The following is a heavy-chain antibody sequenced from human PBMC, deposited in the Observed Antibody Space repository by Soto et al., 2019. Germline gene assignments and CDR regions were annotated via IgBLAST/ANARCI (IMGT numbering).Heavy chain of an antibody. V-gene: IGHV4-38-2*01. D-gene: IGHD5-12*01. J-gene: IGHJ4*02. Sequence: PSETLSLTCAVSGYSITSVYYWGWIRQPPGKGLEWIGSIYHSGSTYYNPSLKSRVTISVDTPQKLFSLKLSSVTAADTAVYYCARLPYSYSGYDETYFDYWGQGTLVTVSS. CDR2: IYHSGST. CDR3: ARLPYSYSGYDETYFDY. CDR1: GYSITSVYY.